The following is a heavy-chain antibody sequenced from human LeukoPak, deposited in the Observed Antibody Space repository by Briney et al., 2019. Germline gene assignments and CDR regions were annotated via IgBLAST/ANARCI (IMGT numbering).Heavy chain of an antibody. V-gene: IGHV3-21*01. J-gene: IGHJ4*02. CDR1: GFTFSSYS. D-gene: IGHD3-3*01. CDR3: ARSYYNFWSGYTALGY. Sequence: GGSLRLSCAASGFTFSSYSMNWVRQAPGKGLEWVSSISSSSSYIYYADSVKGRFTISRDNAKSSLYLQMNSLRAEDTAVYYCARSYYNFWSGYTALGYWGQGTLVTVSS. CDR2: ISSSSSYI.